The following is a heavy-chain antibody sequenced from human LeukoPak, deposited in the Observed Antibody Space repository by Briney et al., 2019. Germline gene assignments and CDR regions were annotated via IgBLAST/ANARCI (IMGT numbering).Heavy chain of an antibody. CDR3: ARDSMYYYDSSGSEV. V-gene: IGHV1-18*01. Sequence: GASVTVSCKASGGTFSSYAISWVRQAPGQGLEWMGWISAYNGNTNYAQKLQGRVTMTTDTSTSTAYMELRSLRSDDTAVYYCARDSMYYYDSSGSEVWGQGTLVTVSS. J-gene: IGHJ4*02. CDR1: GGTFSSYA. CDR2: ISAYNGNT. D-gene: IGHD3-22*01.